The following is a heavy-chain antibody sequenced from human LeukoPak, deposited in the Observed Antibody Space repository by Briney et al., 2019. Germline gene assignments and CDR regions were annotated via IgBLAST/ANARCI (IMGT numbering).Heavy chain of an antibody. D-gene: IGHD6-6*01. V-gene: IGHV3-23*01. CDR2: ISDSDNSI. Sequence: GGSLRLSCAASGFSFSSYAMSWVRQAPGKGLEWVSGISDSDNSIYYADSVKGRFTISRDNSRNTLYLQMNSLRAEDTAVYYCARDPARYSSSNWFDPWGQGTLVTVSS. J-gene: IGHJ5*02. CDR3: ARDPARYSSSNWFDP. CDR1: GFSFSSYA.